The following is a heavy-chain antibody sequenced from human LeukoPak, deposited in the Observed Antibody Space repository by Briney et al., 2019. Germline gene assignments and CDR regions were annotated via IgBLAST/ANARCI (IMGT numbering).Heavy chain of an antibody. D-gene: IGHD3-10*01. CDR1: GFTFSSYS. CDR3: ARDYGSGSYYFGY. V-gene: IGHV3-21*01. CDR2: ISSSSSYI. Sequence: PGGSLRLSCAASGFTFSSYSINWVRQAPGKGLEWVSSISSSSSYIYYADSVKGRFTISRDNAKNSLYLQMNSLRAEDTAVYYCARDYGSGSYYFGYWGQGTLVTVSS. J-gene: IGHJ4*02.